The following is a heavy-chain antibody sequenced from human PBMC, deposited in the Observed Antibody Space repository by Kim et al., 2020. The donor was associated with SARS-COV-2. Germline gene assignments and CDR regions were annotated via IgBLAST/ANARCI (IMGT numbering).Heavy chain of an antibody. CDR3: VRGRGIWHDSGYSTYYFDY. CDR1: GDSLNGYY. D-gene: IGHD3-22*01. CDR2: ILPNSGGT. J-gene: IGHJ4*02. Sequence: ASVKVSCKASGDSLNGYYMHWVRQAPGQGLEWMGRILPNSGGTLYAQKFLGRVIMTSDTSMTAAYVELSSLRSDDTAIYFCVRGRGIWHDSGYSTYYFDYWGQGTLVTVSS. V-gene: IGHV1-2*06.